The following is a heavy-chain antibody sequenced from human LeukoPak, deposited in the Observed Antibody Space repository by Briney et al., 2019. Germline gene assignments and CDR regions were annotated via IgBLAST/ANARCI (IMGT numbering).Heavy chain of an antibody. CDR3: AREAPYCGGDCYSHFDY. D-gene: IGHD2-21*01. CDR2: IIPIFGTA. Sequence: SVKVSCKASGGTFSSYAISWVRQAPGQGLEWMGGIIPIFGTANFAQKFQGRVTITADESTSTAYMELSSLRSEDTAVYYCAREAPYCGGDCYSHFDYWGQGTLVTVSS. V-gene: IGHV1-69*01. J-gene: IGHJ4*02. CDR1: GGTFSSYA.